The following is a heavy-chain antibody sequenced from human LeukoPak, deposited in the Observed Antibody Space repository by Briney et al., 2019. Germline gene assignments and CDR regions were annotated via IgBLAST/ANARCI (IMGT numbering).Heavy chain of an antibody. J-gene: IGHJ6*03. CDR3: TSGPLWFGEFRYYYYYYMDV. D-gene: IGHD3-10*01. V-gene: IGHV3-15*05. CDR2: IKSKTDGGTT. CDR1: GFTFSNAW. Sequence: PGGSLRLSCAASGFTFSNAWMSWVRQAPGKGLEWVGRIKSKTDGGTTDYAAPVKVRFTISRDDSKNTLYLQMNSLKTEDTAVYYCTSGPLWFGEFRYYYYYYMDVWGKGTTVTISS.